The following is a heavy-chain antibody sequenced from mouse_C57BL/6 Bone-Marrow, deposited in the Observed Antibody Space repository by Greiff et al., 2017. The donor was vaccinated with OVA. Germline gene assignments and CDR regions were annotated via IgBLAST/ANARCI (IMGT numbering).Heavy chain of an antibody. CDR2: ISSGSSTI. Sequence: EVHLVESGGGLVKPGGSLKLSCAASGFTFSDYGMHWVRQAPEKGLEWVAYISSGSSTIYYADTVKGRFTISRDNAKNTLFLQMTSLRSEDTAMYYCARINYWYFDVWGTRTTVTVSS. CDR3: ARINYWYFDV. CDR1: GFTFSDYG. J-gene: IGHJ1*03. V-gene: IGHV5-17*01.